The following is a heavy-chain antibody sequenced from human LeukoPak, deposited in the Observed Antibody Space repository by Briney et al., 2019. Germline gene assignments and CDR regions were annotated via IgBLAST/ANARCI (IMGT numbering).Heavy chain of an antibody. V-gene: IGHV3-21*04. J-gene: IGHJ4*02. CDR3: AKSTGKIVGASFDY. CDR2: ISSSSNYI. Sequence: GGSLRLSCAASGFTFSIYSMNWVRQAPGKGLEWVSSISSSSNYIYYADSVKGRFTISRDNAKNSLYLQMNSLRAEDTAVYCCAKSTGKIVGASFDYWGQGTLVTVSS. CDR1: GFTFSIYS. D-gene: IGHD1-26*01.